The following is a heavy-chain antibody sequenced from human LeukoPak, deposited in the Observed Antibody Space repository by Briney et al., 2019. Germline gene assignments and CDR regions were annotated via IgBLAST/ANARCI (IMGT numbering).Heavy chain of an antibody. CDR3: ARHGIQLWTHLIDY. V-gene: IGHV1-18*01. J-gene: IGHJ4*02. CDR2: ISAYNGNT. D-gene: IGHD5-18*01. CDR1: GYTFTSYG. Sequence: ASVKVSCKASGYTFTSYGISWVRQAPGQGLEWMGWISAYNGNTNYAQKLQGRVTMTTDTSTSTAYMELRGLRSDDTAVYYCARHGIQLWTHLIDYWGQGTLVTVSS.